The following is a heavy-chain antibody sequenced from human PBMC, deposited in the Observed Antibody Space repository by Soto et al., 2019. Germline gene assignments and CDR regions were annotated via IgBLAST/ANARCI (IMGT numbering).Heavy chain of an antibody. V-gene: IGHV3-33*01. CDR1: GFAFSGYG. Sequence: QAQLVESGGGVVRPGRSQRLSCAASGFAFSGYGMHWVRQAPGKGLEWVAFIWFDGSDALYSDSVKGRFSITRDNSKNTLFLQLNSLRGDDTAVYYCASEGYCSGGGCSGGMDVWGQGTTVTVSS. J-gene: IGHJ6*02. CDR2: IWFDGSDA. D-gene: IGHD2-15*01. CDR3: ASEGYCSGGGCSGGMDV.